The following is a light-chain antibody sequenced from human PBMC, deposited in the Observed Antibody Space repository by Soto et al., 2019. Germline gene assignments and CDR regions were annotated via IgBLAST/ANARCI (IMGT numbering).Light chain of an antibody. CDR2: QAS. CDR3: QQYKTYWT. CDR1: QSISDW. J-gene: IGKJ1*01. V-gene: IGKV1-5*03. Sequence: DIQMTQSPSTLSASIGDRVTITCRASQSISDWLAWHQQKPGKAPKLLIYQASTLESGVPSRFSGIVSGTEFTLTISSLQPDDFATYYCQQYKTYWTFGQGNKVEIK.